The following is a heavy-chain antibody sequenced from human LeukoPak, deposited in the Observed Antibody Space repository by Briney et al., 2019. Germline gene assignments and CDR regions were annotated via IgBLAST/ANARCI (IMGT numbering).Heavy chain of an antibody. D-gene: IGHD3-9*01. V-gene: IGHV7-4-1*02. J-gene: IGHJ4*02. CDR3: ARDRVLRYFDWLLPLGY. CDR2: INTNTGNP. Sequence: ASVKVSCKASGYTFTSYAMNWVRQAPGQGLEWTGWINTNTGNPTYAQGFTGRFVFSLDTSVSTAYLQISSLKAEDTAVYYCARDRVLRYFDWLLPLGYWGQGTLVTVSS. CDR1: GYTFTSYA.